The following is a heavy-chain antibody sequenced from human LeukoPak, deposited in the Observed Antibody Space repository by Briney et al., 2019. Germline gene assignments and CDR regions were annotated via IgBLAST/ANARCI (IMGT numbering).Heavy chain of an antibody. D-gene: IGHD1-7*01. V-gene: IGHV4-39*01. CDR3: ASSKGNWNYVSPEKNGMDV. Sequence: SETLSLTCTVSGGSISSSSYYWGWIRQPPGKGLEWIGTIYYSGSTFSNPSFRSRVTISVDTSQNQFSLKLSSVTAADTAVYYCASSKGNWNYVSPEKNGMDVWGQGTTVTVSS. CDR2: IYYSGST. CDR1: GGSISSSSYY. J-gene: IGHJ6*02.